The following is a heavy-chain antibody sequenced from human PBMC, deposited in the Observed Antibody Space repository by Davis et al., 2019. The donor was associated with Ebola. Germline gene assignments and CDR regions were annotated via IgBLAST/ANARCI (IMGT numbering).Heavy chain of an antibody. Sequence: LRLSCTVSGGSISSGGYYWSWIRQHPGKGLEWIGYIYYSGSTYYNPSLKSRVTISVDTSKNQFSLKLGSVTAADTAVYYCARAGYGFLGMDVWGQGTTVTVSS. CDR1: GGSISSGGYY. D-gene: IGHD3-10*01. J-gene: IGHJ6*02. V-gene: IGHV4-31*03. CDR3: ARAGYGFLGMDV. CDR2: IYYSGST.